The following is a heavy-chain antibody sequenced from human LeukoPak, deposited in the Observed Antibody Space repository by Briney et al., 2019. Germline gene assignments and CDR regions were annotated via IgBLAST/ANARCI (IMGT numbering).Heavy chain of an antibody. CDR3: ARARAVIVPAASPWDY. CDR2: ISAYNGNT. J-gene: IGHJ4*02. Sequence: GASVRVSCTASGYTFTSYGISWVRQAPGQGLEWMGWISAYNGNTNYAQKLQGRVTMTTDTSTSTAYMELRSLRSDDTAVYYCARARAVIVPAASPWDYWGQGTLVTVSS. D-gene: IGHD2-2*01. V-gene: IGHV1-18*01. CDR1: GYTFTSYG.